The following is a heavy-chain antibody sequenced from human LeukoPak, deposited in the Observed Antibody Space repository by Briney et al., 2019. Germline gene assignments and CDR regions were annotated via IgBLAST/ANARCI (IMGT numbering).Heavy chain of an antibody. CDR2: ISSSSSYI. CDR1: GFTFSIYA. J-gene: IGHJ3*02. CDR3: ARGLPTYYYGSGSYYTGKDAFDI. Sequence: GGSLRLSCAASGFTFSIYAMNWVRQAPGKGLEWVSSISSSSSYIYYADSVKGRFTISRDNAKNSLYLQMNSLRAEDTAVYYCARGLPTYYYGSGSYYTGKDAFDIWGQGTMVTVSS. V-gene: IGHV3-21*01. D-gene: IGHD3-10*01.